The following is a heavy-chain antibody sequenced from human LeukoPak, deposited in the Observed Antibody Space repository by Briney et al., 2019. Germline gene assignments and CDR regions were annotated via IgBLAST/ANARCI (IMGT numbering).Heavy chain of an antibody. D-gene: IGHD3-3*01. CDR2: ISSSSSYI. Sequence: PGGSLRLSCAASGFTFSSYSMNWVRQAPGKGLEWVSSISSSSSYIYYADSVEGRFTISRDNAKNSLYLQMDSLRAEDTAVYYCARVSEGDFWSGYYLSPYYYYYMDVWGKGTTVTVSS. J-gene: IGHJ6*03. CDR1: GFTFSSYS. CDR3: ARVSEGDFWSGYYLSPYYYYYMDV. V-gene: IGHV3-21*01.